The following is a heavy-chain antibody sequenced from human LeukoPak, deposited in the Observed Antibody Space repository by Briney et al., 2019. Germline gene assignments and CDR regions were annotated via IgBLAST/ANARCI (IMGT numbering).Heavy chain of an antibody. D-gene: IGHD6-19*01. CDR3: VKGVGKIAVAGIDI. J-gene: IGHJ4*02. V-gene: IGHV3-64D*06. CDR2: VTSNGGST. CDR1: GFTFSNNA. Sequence: PGGSLRLSCSASGFTFSNNALHWVRQAPGKGLEYVSAVTSNGGSTFHADSVKGRYSISRDNSKNTLYLQMGSLRTEDTAVYYCVKGVGKIAVAGIDIWGQGTLVTVSS.